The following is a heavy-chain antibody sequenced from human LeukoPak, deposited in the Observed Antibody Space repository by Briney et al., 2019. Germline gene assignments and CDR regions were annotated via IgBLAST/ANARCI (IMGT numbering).Heavy chain of an antibody. CDR2: INPSGGST. V-gene: IGHV1-46*01. D-gene: IGHD3-22*01. Sequence: ASVKVSCKASGYTFTSYYMHWVRQAPGQGLEWMGIINPSGGSTSYAQKFQGRVTMTRDMSTSTVYMELSSLRAEDTAVYYCASPITMISGGYYFDYWGQGTLVTVSS. CDR3: ASPITMISGGYYFDY. CDR1: GYTFTSYY. J-gene: IGHJ4*02.